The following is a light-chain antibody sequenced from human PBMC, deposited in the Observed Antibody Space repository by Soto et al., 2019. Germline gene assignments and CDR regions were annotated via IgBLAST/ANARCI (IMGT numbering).Light chain of an antibody. CDR2: AAS. CDR1: QNIIFY. J-gene: IGKJ1*01. Sequence: DIQMTQSPSSLSASVGDRVTITCRASQNIIFYLNWYQQKPGKAPKLLIYAASNLQSGVPSRFSGSGSGTDFTLTISSLQREDFATYYCQQAYGAPPTFGQGTKVDIK. V-gene: IGKV1-39*01. CDR3: QQAYGAPPT.